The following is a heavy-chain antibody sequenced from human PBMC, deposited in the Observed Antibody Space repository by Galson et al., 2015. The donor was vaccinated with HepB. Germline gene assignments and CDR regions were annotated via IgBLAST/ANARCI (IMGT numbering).Heavy chain of an antibody. CDR2: INAGNGNT. Sequence: SVKVSCKASGYTFTSYDMHWVRQAPGQRLEWMGWINAGNGNTKYSQKFQGRVTITRDTSASTAYMELSSLRSEDTAVYYCARDSPKRIAAAGAYYYYGMDVWGQGTTVTVSS. CDR3: ARDSPKRIAAAGAYYYYGMDV. J-gene: IGHJ6*02. D-gene: IGHD6-13*01. CDR1: GYTFTSYD. V-gene: IGHV1-3*01.